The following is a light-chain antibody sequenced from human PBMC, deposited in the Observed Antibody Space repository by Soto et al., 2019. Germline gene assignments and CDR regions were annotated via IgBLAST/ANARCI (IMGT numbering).Light chain of an antibody. CDR1: QSVLYSSDNKNY. CDR3: QQSYITPRT. Sequence: DIVMTQSPDSLAVSLGERATINCKSSQSVLYSSDNKNYLTWYRQKPGQPPKLLIYWASTRESGVPDRFSGSGSGTDFTLTISSLQAKYVAVYCCQQSYITPRTLGQRTKFDIK. V-gene: IGKV4-1*01. CDR2: WAS. J-gene: IGKJ1*01.